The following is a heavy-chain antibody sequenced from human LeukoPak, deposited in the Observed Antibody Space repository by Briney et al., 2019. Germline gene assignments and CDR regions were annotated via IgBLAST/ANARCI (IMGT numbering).Heavy chain of an antibody. CDR3: AKDSKQLWFSY. Sequence: GGSLRLSCAASRFTFSSYGMHWVRQAPGKGLEWVAFIRYAGSNKYYADSVKGRFTISRDNSKNTLYLQMNSLRAEDTAVYYCAKDSKQLWFSYWGQGTLVTVSS. J-gene: IGHJ4*02. CDR1: RFTFSSYG. CDR2: IRYAGSNK. D-gene: IGHD5-18*01. V-gene: IGHV3-30*02.